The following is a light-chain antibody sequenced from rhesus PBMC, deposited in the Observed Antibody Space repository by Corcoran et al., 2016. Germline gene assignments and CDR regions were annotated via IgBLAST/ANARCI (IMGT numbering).Light chain of an antibody. CDR2: AAS. CDR1: QGISSY. Sequence: DIQMTQSPSSLSASVGDTVTITCRASQGISSYLNWFQQKPGKAPKLLIYAASSLESGVPSRFGGSGSGSDFTLTISILQPEDFATYYCQHGNGIPWTFGQGTKVEIK. V-gene: IGKV1-28*02. CDR3: QHGNGIPWT. J-gene: IGKJ1*01.